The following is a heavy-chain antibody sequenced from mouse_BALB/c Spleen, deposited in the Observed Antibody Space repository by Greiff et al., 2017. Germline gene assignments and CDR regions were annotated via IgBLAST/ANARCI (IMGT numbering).Heavy chain of an antibody. CDR1: GFNIKDTY. Sequence: DVQLQESGAELVKPGASVKLSCTASGFNIKDTYMHWVKQRPEQGLEWIGRIDPANGNTKYDPKFQGKATITADTSSNTAYLQLSSLTSEDTAVYYCARCDYDAMDYWGQGTSVTVSS. V-gene: IGHV14-3*02. CDR3: ARCDYDAMDY. J-gene: IGHJ4*01. CDR2: IDPANGNT.